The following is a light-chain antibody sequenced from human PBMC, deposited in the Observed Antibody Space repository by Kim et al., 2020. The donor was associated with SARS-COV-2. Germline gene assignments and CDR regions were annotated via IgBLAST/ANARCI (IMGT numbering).Light chain of an antibody. CDR2: AAS. J-gene: IGKJ4*01. V-gene: IGKV1-39*01. Sequence: ESVGDRVTITCRASQSISSYLNWYQQKPGKAPKLLIYAASSLQSWVPSRFSGSGSGTYFTLTISSLQPEDFATYYCQQSYSTPLTFGGGTKVDIK. CDR1: QSISSY. CDR3: QQSYSTPLT.